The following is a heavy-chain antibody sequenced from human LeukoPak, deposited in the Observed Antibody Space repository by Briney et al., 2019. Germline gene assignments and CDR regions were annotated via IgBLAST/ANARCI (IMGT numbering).Heavy chain of an antibody. J-gene: IGHJ4*02. CDR2: ISHSGST. CDR1: GGSFSGHY. Sequence: SETLSLTCAVYGGSFSGHYWSWIRQPPGKGLEWIGEISHSGSTNYNPSLKSRVTISVDTSKNQFSLKLSSVTAADTAVYYCASRRVTIFGARIIRGGFDYWGQGAQVTVSS. D-gene: IGHD3-3*01. CDR3: ASRRVTIFGARIIRGGFDY. V-gene: IGHV4-34*01.